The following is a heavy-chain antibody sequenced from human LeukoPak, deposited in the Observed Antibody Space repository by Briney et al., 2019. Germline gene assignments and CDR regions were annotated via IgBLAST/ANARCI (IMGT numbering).Heavy chain of an antibody. CDR3: ARVMRDGSGIS. D-gene: IGHD3-10*01. Sequence: ASVKVSCKASGYSCTSYGISWVRRAPGQALGWMGWISAYNGNTSYAQKHQGRVTMTTDTSTSTAYMELRSLRSDDTAVYYCARVMRDGSGISWGQGRQVSVSS. CDR2: ISAYNGNT. J-gene: IGHJ5*02. CDR1: GYSCTSYG. V-gene: IGHV1-18*01.